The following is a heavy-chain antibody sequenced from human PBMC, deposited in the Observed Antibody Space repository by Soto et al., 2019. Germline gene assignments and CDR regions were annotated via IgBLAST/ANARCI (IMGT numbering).Heavy chain of an antibody. J-gene: IGHJ6*02. CDR3: AREGGRGCDPTPYGMDV. V-gene: IGHV4-59*01. Sequence: QVQLQESGPGLVKPSETLSLTCTVSGGSISSYYWSWIRQPPGKGLEWIGYIYYSGSTNYNPSLKSRITISVDTSKIQFSLKLSSVTAADTAVYYCAREGGRGCDPTPYGMDVWGQGTTVTVSS. CDR2: IYYSGST. D-gene: IGHD5-12*01. CDR1: GGSISSYY.